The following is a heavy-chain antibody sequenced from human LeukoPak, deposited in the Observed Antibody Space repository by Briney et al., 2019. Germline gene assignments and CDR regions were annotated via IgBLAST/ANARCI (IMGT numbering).Heavy chain of an antibody. Sequence: GGSLRLSCAASGFTVSSNYMSWVRQASGKGLEWVANINPYGSDTYYADSVKGRFTISRDNAENSLYLQMNSLRAEDTAVYYCTRVRVVVPSAFDYCDFWGQGTLVTVSS. J-gene: IGHJ4*02. V-gene: IGHV3-7*01. CDR1: GFTVSSNY. CDR2: INPYGSDT. D-gene: IGHD2-2*01. CDR3: TRVRVVVPSAFDYCDF.